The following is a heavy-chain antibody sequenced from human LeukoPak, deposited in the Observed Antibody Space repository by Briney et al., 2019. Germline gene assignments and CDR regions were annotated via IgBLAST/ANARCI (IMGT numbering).Heavy chain of an antibody. CDR2: INAGNGNT. CDR3: ASGTRVFLAGDFDY. D-gene: IGHD3-9*01. V-gene: IGHV1-3*01. Sequence: ASVKVSCKACGYTFTSYAMHWVRQAPGQRLEWMGWINAGNGNTKYSQKFQGRVTITRDTSASTAYMELSSLRSEDTAVYYCASGTRVFLAGDFDYWGRGTLVTVSS. J-gene: IGHJ4*02. CDR1: GYTFTSYA.